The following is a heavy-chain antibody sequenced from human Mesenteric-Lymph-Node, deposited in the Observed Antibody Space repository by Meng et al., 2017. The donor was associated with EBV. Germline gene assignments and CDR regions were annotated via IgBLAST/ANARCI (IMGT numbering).Heavy chain of an antibody. V-gene: IGHV4-34*01. CDR1: GESLSGYY. J-gene: IGHJ4*02. Sequence: VELQEWGAGLFKTSESRSLACAVCGESLSGYYWSWIRQSPGKGLEWIGEINHSGGTNYNPSLASRLTISVDTSRNHFSLKLTSVTAADTAVYYCARGRIDDYTKFFDYWGQGTLVTVSS. D-gene: IGHD4-11*01. CDR3: ARGRIDDYTKFFDY. CDR2: INHSGGT.